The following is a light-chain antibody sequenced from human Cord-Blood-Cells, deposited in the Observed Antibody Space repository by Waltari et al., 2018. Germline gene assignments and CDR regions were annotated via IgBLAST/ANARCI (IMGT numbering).Light chain of an antibody. CDR2: GAS. V-gene: IGKV3-20*01. J-gene: IGKJ3*01. CDR3: QQYGSSRVT. CDR1: QGVSRSY. Sequence: IVLTQSPGTLSLSPGERANLSCRASQGVSRSYLALYQQKPGQAPRLLIYGASSRATCIPDRFSGSGSGTDFTLTISRLEPEDFAVYYCQQYGSSRVTFGPGTKVDIK.